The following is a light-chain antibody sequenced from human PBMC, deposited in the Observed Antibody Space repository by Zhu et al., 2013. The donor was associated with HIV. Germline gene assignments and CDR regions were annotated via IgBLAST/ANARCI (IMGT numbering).Light chain of an antibody. V-gene: IGKV3D-15*01. J-gene: IGKJ4*01. Sequence: EIVMTQSPATLSMSPGERATLSCRASHNINSNLAWYQQKPGQAPRLLISDASTRATGTPARFSGRGSGTEFTLTISSLQSEDFAVYYCQEYNTWPPLTFGGGT. CDR1: HNINSN. CDR3: QEYNTWPPLT. CDR2: DAS.